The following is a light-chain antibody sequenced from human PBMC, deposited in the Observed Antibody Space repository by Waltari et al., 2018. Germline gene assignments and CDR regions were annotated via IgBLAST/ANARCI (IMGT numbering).Light chain of an antibody. V-gene: IGLV2-14*01. CDR2: DVS. J-gene: IGLJ2*01. CDR1: SSDVGGYNY. Sequence: QSALTQPGSVSGSPGQSITISCTGTSSDVGGYNYVSWYQQHPGKAPKLMISDVSNPPSGVYSRFSGSKSGNTASLTISGLQAEDEADYYCSSYTTSSTLVFGGGTKLTVL. CDR3: SSYTTSSTLV.